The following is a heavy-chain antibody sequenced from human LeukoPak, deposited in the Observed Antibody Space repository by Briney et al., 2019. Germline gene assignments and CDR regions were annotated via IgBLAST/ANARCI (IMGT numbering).Heavy chain of an antibody. CDR1: GFTFSSYG. J-gene: IGHJ6*03. Sequence: PGGSLRLSCAASGFTFSSYGMHWVRQAPGKGLEWVAFIRYDGSNKYYADSVKGRFTISRDNSKNTLYLQMNSLRAEDTAVYYCASSGGRSQYYYYYYMDVWGKGTTVTVSS. V-gene: IGHV3-30*02. CDR3: ASSGGRSQYYYYYYMDV. CDR2: IRYDGSNK. D-gene: IGHD1-1*01.